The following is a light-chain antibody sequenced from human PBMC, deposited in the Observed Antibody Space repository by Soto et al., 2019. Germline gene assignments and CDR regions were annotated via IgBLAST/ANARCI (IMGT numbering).Light chain of an antibody. J-gene: IGKJ2*01. V-gene: IGKV1-5*03. CDR3: QQYNSFSRT. CDR2: KAS. CDR1: QSISTW. Sequence: DIQMTLSPSTLSASVGDRVAITCRASQSISTWLAWYQQKPGKAPKLLIFKASTLESGVPSRFSGSGSGTEFTLTSSSLQPDDFATYYCQQYNSFSRTFGQGTTLEIK.